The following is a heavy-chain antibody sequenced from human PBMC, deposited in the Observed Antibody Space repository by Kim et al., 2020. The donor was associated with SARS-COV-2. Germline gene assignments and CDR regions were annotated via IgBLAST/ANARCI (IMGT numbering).Heavy chain of an antibody. CDR3: AGVPYSYGYGYYYYYGMDV. J-gene: IGHJ6*02. D-gene: IGHD5-18*01. V-gene: IGHV1-2*02. Sequence: ASVKVSCKASGYTFTGYYMHWVRQAPGQGLEWMGWINPNSGGTNYAQKFQGRVTMTRDTSISTAYMELSRLRSDDTAVYYCAGVPYSYGYGYYYYYGMDVWGQGTTVTVSS. CDR2: INPNSGGT. CDR1: GYTFTGYY.